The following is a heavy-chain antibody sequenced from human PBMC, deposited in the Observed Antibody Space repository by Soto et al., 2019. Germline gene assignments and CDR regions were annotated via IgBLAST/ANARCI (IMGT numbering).Heavy chain of an antibody. V-gene: IGHV3-23*01. CDR1: GFTFSSFA. D-gene: IGHD6-6*01. J-gene: IGHJ6*02. Sequence: VQLLESGGGLVQPGGSLRLSCAASGFTFSSFAMNWVRQVPGKGLEWVSSITGGGDRTYYADSVKGRFIISRDNSKKTIYLQMNRLRAEDTAVYYWAEYLDHALPPAYGMDVWGQGTTVTVSS. CDR3: AEYLDHALPPAYGMDV. CDR2: ITGGGDRT.